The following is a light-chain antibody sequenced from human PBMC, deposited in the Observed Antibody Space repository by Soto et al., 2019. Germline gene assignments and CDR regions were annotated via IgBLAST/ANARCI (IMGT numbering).Light chain of an antibody. CDR1: QGIRDF. J-gene: IGKJ4*01. CDR3: QQFNVYPLT. CDR2: AAS. Sequence: DIQLTQSPSFLSASVGDRVTITCRASQGIRDFLAWYQQKPGKAPKLLIYAASTLQAGVPTRFSGFASGTEFTLTISKLQPADSATYCCQQFNVYPLTFGGGTKVEIK. V-gene: IGKV1-9*01.